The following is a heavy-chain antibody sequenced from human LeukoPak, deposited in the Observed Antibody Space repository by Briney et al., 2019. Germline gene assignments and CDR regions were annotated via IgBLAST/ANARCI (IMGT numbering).Heavy chain of an antibody. V-gene: IGHV3-23*01. D-gene: IGHD3-22*01. CDR3: VVVITTQYYFDY. Sequence: GGSLRLSCAASGFTFRSYAMSWVRQAPGKGLEWVSVLSGGGGAAYYADSVKGRFTISRDNSKNTLFLQMNSLRAEDTAVYYCVVVITTQYYFDYWGQGTLVTVSS. J-gene: IGHJ4*02. CDR2: LSGGGGAA. CDR1: GFTFRSYA.